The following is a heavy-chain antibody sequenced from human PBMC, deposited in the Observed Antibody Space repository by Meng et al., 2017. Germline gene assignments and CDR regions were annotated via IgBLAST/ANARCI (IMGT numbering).Heavy chain of an antibody. CDR3: AGDYGSGRIILHFDY. V-gene: IGHV1-2*06. CDR1: GYTFTSYA. Sequence: QGQLVYMGSELKKPGASVKVSCKASGYTFTSYAMNWVRQAPGQGLEWMGRINPNSGGTNYAQKFQGRVTMTRDTSISTAYMELSRLRSDDTAVYYCAGDYGSGRIILHFDYWGQGTLVTVSS. D-gene: IGHD3-10*01. J-gene: IGHJ4*02. CDR2: INPNSGGT.